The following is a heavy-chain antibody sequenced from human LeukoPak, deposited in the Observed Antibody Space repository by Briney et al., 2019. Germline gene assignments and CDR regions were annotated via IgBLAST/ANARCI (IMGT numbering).Heavy chain of an antibody. CDR3: ARDYCGGDCFPDY. Sequence: ASVKVSCNASGYTFTVYYIHWVRQAPGQGLEWMGRINPNSGGTNYAQKFQGRVTMTRDTSISTAYMELSRLRSDDTAVYYCARDYCGGDCFPDYWGQGTLVTVSS. CDR2: INPNSGGT. CDR1: GYTFTVYY. V-gene: IGHV1-2*06. J-gene: IGHJ4*02. D-gene: IGHD2-21*02.